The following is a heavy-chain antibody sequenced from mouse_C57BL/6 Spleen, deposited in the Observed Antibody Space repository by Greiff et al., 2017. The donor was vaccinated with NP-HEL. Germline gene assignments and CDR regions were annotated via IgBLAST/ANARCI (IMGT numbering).Heavy chain of an antibody. CDR3: ARWDQVVYFDY. CDR2: IDPSDSYT. Sequence: VQLQQSGAELVKPGASVKLSCKASGYTFTSYWMQWVKQRPGQGLEWIGEIDPSDSYTNYNQTFKGKATLTVDTSSSTAYMQLSSLTSEDSAVYYCARWDQVVYFDYWGQGTTLTVSS. J-gene: IGHJ2*01. CDR1: GYTFTSYW. V-gene: IGHV1-50*01. D-gene: IGHD4-1*01.